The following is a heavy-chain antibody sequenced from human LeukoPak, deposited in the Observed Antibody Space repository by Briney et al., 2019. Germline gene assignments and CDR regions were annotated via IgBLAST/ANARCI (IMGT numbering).Heavy chain of an antibody. CDR1: RFTLSDSW. CDR2: VNQAGGEI. Sequence: GGALRLSCAASRFTLSDSWMNWVRPAPRKGVEWVATVNQAGGEINYADSVRGRFTISRDNAKNSLYLQMSSLRVEDTAVYYCARKVRFWGQGTLVTVSS. V-gene: IGHV3-7*04. J-gene: IGHJ4*02. CDR3: ARKVRF.